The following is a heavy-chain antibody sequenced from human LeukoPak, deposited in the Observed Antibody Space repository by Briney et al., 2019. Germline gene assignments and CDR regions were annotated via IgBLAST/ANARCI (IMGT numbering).Heavy chain of an antibody. Sequence: SETLSLTCTVSGGSISSYYWSWIRQPPGKGLEWIGYIYYSGSTNYNPSLKSRVTISVDTSKNQFSLKLSSVTAADTAVYYCARGYRRIYREFDPWGQGTLVTVSS. V-gene: IGHV4-59*01. J-gene: IGHJ5*02. D-gene: IGHD2-21*01. CDR2: IYYSGST. CDR1: GGSISSYY. CDR3: ARGYRRIYREFDP.